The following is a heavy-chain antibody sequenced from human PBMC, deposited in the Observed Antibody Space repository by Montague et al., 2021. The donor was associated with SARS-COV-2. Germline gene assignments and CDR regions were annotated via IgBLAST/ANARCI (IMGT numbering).Heavy chain of an antibody. J-gene: IGHJ3*02. D-gene: IGHD3-22*01. CDR2: INHSCSI. CDR3: ARVPDYCNSSGYYFDAFDI. CDR1: GGSFSCYY. Sequence: SETLSLTCASYGGSFSCYYSRWIRQPPGKGLAWIGVINHSCSINYKPSLKSRVTLSVDTSKNQFSLRLSSVTAADTAVYYCARVPDYCNSSGYYFDAFDIWRQGAMVTVSS. V-gene: IGHV4-34*01.